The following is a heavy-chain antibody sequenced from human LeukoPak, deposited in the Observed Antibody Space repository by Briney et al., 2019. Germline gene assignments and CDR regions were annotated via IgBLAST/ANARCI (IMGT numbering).Heavy chain of an antibody. Sequence: SETLSLTCSVSGGSIRSFYWSWIRQPAGKGLEWIGRFYTSGSTNYNPSLKSRVTMSVDTSKNQFSLKLSSVTAADTAVYYCARAAGRDSTSGLDFDYWGQGTLVTVSS. D-gene: IGHD2-2*01. CDR3: ARAAGRDSTSGLDFDY. CDR1: GGSIRSFY. J-gene: IGHJ4*02. V-gene: IGHV4-4*07. CDR2: FYTSGST.